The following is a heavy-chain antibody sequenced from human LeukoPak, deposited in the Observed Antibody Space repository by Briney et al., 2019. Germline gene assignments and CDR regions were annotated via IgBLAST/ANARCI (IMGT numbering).Heavy chain of an antibody. J-gene: IGHJ6*02. CDR3: ARGPYGEQNYYYYGMDV. CDR1: GFTFSSYW. Sequence: GGSLRLSCAASGFTFSSYWMSWVRQAPGKGLEWVANIKQDGSEKYYVDSVKGRFTISRDNAKNSLYLQMNSLRAEDTAVYYCARGPYGEQNYYYYGMDVWGQGTTVTVSS. V-gene: IGHV3-7*01. CDR2: IKQDGSEK. D-gene: IGHD4-17*01.